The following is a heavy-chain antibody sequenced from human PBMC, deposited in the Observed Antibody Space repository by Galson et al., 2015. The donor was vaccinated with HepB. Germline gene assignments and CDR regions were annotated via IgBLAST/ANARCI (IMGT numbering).Heavy chain of an antibody. J-gene: IGHJ4*02. Sequence: PALVKPTQTLTLTCTFSGFSLSTSGMCVSWIRQPPGKALEWLARIDWDDDKYYSTSLKTRLTISKDTSKNQVVLTMTNMDPVDTATYYCARVIYDSSGPHFDYWGQGTLVTVSS. V-gene: IGHV2-70*11. CDR2: IDWDDDK. CDR1: GFSLSTSGMC. D-gene: IGHD3-22*01. CDR3: ARVIYDSSGPHFDY.